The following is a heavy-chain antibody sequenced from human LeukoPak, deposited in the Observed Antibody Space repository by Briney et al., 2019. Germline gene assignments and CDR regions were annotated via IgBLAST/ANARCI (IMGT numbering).Heavy chain of an antibody. J-gene: IGHJ4*02. Sequence: PSETLSLTCTVSGGAISSYYWSWIRQPPGKGLEWIGYIYYSGSTNYNPSLKSRVTISVDTSKNQFSLKLSSVTAADTAVYYWGRGSLRWGFVYWGQGTLVTVSS. CDR3: GRGSLRWGFVY. CDR2: IYYSGST. CDR1: GGAISSYY. D-gene: IGHD4-23*01. V-gene: IGHV4-59*01.